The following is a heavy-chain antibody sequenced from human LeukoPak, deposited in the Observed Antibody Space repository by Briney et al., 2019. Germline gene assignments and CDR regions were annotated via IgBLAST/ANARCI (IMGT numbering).Heavy chain of an antibody. Sequence: PGGSLRLSCAASGFTFSSYAMSWVRQAPGKGLEWVSAISGSGGSTYYADSVKGRFTISRDNSKNTLYLQMNSLRAEDTAVYYCAKDRGRGSSGFPGTFDYWGQGTLVTVSS. D-gene: IGHD3-22*01. CDR1: GFTFSSYA. V-gene: IGHV3-23*01. CDR2: ISGSGGST. CDR3: AKDRGRGSSGFPGTFDY. J-gene: IGHJ4*02.